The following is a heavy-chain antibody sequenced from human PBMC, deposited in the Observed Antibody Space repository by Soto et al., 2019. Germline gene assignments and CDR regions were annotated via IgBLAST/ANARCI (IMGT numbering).Heavy chain of an antibody. CDR2: IYYSGST. V-gene: IGHV4-59*01. J-gene: IGHJ4*02. CDR3: ARESLNYDSSGYYFDE. Sequence: SETLSLTCTVSGASISSYYWSWIRQPPGKGLEWIGYIYYSGSTNYNPSLKSRVTISVDTSKNQFSLKLSSVTAADTAVYYCARESLNYDSSGYYFDEWGQGTLVTGSS. D-gene: IGHD3-22*01. CDR1: GASISSYY.